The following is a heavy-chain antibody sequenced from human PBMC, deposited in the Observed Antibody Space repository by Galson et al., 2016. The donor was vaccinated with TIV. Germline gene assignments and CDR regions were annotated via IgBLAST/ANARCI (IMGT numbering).Heavy chain of an antibody. J-gene: IGHJ4*02. CDR2: IDWGDDK. Sequence: PALVKPTQTLTLTCTFSGFSLNTSGMRVSWIRQPPAKALEWLARIDWGDDKFYSTALKSRLTISKDTSKNQVVLRMMNLDPEDTATYFCARSTARGACIDYWGQGTLVTVSS. D-gene: IGHD3-10*01. V-gene: IGHV2-70*04. CDR1: GFSLNTSGMR. CDR3: ARSTARGACIDY.